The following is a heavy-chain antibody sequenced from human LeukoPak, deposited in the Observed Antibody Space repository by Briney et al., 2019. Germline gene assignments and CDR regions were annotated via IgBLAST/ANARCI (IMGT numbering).Heavy chain of an antibody. D-gene: IGHD3-16*02. CDR1: GYTFTSYY. J-gene: IGHJ4*02. CDR2: INPSGGST. V-gene: IGHV1-46*01. CDR3: ARDGAFGGVIVTSFDY. Sequence: VASVKVSCKASGYTFTSYYMHWLRQAPGQGLEWMGIINPSGGSTSYAQKFQGRVTMTRDTSTSTVYMELSSLRSEDTAVYYCARDGAFGGVIVTSFDYWGQGTLVTVSS.